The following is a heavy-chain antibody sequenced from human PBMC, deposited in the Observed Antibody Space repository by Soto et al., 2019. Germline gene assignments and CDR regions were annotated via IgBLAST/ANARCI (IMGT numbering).Heavy chain of an antibody. V-gene: IGHV5-51*01. CDR1: GYSFFSHW. CDR3: ARRPWLSRYYDY. D-gene: IGHD3-22*01. J-gene: IGHJ4*02. Sequence: GESLKISCKGSGYSFFSHWIGWVRQMPGKGLEWVGIIYPADSETRYSPSFQGQVTISVDKSINTAYLQWSSLKASDTAMYYWARRPWLSRYYDYWGQGTMVTVSS. CDR2: IYPADSET.